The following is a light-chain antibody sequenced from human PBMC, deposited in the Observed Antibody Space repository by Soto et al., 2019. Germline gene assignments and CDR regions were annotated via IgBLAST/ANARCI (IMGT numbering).Light chain of an antibody. CDR3: CSYAGSSIFV. J-gene: IGLJ7*01. Sequence: QSVLTQPASGSGFPGQSITISCTGTSSDVGSYNLVSWYQQLPGKAPKLRIFEVNEGPSGISNRCSGSKSGNTASLTISELQREDEDHYYCCSYAGSSIFVFGGGTQLTVL. V-gene: IGLV2-23*02. CDR2: EVN. CDR1: SSDVGSYNL.